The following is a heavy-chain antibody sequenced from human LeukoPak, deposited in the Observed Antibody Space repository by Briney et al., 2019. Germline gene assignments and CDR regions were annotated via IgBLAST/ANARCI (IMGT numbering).Heavy chain of an antibody. V-gene: IGHV3-7*03. Sequence: GGSLRLSCGASGFIFSSTWMSWVRQSAGRGPEWVANIKEDGSEENYVDFVKGRFTISRDNAKKSLFLQMNSLRAEDTALYYCARGGYYDNSGASDYWGQGTLVSVSS. D-gene: IGHD3-22*01. CDR1: GFIFSSTW. J-gene: IGHJ4*02. CDR2: IKEDGSEE. CDR3: ARGGYYDNSGASDY.